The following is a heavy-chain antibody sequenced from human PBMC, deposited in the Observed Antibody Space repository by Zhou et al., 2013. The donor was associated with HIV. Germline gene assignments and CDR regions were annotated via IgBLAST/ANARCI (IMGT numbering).Heavy chain of an antibody. CDR2: INPNSGGT. CDR3: ARSRFCSGGSCEGRADY. V-gene: IGHV1-2*04. J-gene: IGHJ4*02. Sequence: QVQLVQSGAEVKKPGASVTVSCKTSGYTFTDYYMHWVRRAPGQGFEWMGWINPNSGGTNFAQRFQGWVTMTSDTSISTAYMELSRLKSDDTAVYYCARSRFCSGGSCEGRADYWGQGTLVTVSS. D-gene: IGHD2-15*01. CDR1: GYTFTDYY.